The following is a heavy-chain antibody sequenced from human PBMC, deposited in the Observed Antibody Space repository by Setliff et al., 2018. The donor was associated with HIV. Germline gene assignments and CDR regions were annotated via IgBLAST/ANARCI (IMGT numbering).Heavy chain of an antibody. J-gene: IGHJ5*01. Sequence: SETLSLTCAAYGRAFTGYFWTWIRHFPGKGLEWIGEINHSGSVNYNPSLKSRVNISVDMSKNQVSLKVTSVNVADTATYFCAAKPMIRGKPFDSWGQGTLVTVSS. V-gene: IGHV4-34*01. D-gene: IGHD3-10*01. CDR1: GRAFTGYF. CDR2: INHSGSV. CDR3: AAKPMIRGKPFDS.